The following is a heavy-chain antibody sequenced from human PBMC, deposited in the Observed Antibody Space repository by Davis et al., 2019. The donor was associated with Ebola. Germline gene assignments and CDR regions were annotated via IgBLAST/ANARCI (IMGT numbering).Heavy chain of an antibody. D-gene: IGHD4-17*01. Sequence: GESLKISCAASGFTFSSYGMHWVRQAPGKGLEWVAVISYDGSNKYYADSVKGRFTISRDNSKNTLYLQMNSLRAEDTAVYYCARPGGYGDYNYYYGMDVWGQGTTVTVSS. V-gene: IGHV3-30*03. J-gene: IGHJ6*02. CDR1: GFTFSSYG. CDR2: ISYDGSNK. CDR3: ARPGGYGDYNYYYGMDV.